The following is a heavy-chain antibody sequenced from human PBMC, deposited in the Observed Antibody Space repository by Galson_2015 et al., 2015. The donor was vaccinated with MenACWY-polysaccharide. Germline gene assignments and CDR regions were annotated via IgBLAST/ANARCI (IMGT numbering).Heavy chain of an antibody. V-gene: IGHV3-49*03. Sequence: SLRLSCATSGFIFADYAMAWFRQAPGKGLEWIGFIRCKASGETTGYAASLKGRFTISRDDSKSTAYLQMNSLQTEDTAIYCCTRDRPIDYWGQGTLVTVSS. CDR2: IRCKASGETT. J-gene: IGHJ4*02. CDR1: GFIFADYA. CDR3: TRDRPIDY.